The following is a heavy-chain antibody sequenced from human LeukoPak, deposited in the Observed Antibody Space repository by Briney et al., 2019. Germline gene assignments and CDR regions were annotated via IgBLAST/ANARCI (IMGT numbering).Heavy chain of an antibody. CDR3: ARDPYSGSYGADYYYYMDV. CDR1: GFTFSNFG. J-gene: IGHJ6*03. D-gene: IGHD1-26*01. V-gene: IGHV3-23*01. Sequence: GRSLRLSCAASGFTFSNFGMSWVRQAPGKGLEWVSVISGSGGSTYYADSVKGRFTISRDNAKNSLFLQMNSLRAEDTAVYYCARDPYSGSYGADYYYYMDVWGKGTTVTISS. CDR2: ISGSGGST.